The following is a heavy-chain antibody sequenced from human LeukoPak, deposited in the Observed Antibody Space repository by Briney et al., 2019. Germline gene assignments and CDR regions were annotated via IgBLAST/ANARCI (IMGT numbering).Heavy chain of an antibody. CDR2: ISYDGSNK. V-gene: IGHV3-30*18. CDR1: GFTFSSYG. D-gene: IGHD6-13*01. CDR3: AKDQYGSSSWYDY. J-gene: IGHJ4*02. Sequence: GGSLRLSCAASGFTFSSYGMHWVRQAPGKGLEWVAVISYDGSNKYYADSVKGRFTISRDNSKNTLYLQMSSLRAEDTAVYYCAKDQYGSSSWYDYWGQGTLVTVSS.